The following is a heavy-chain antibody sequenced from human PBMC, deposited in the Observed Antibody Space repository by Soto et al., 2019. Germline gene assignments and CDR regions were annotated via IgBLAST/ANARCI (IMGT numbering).Heavy chain of an antibody. CDR1: GFTFDVYA. J-gene: IGHJ4*02. CDR3: AKDISLRGWVYLVVEY. CDR2: INYNSGSV. V-gene: IGHV3-9*01. Sequence: EVQLVESGGGWVQPGRSLRLSCAASGFTFDVYAMHWVRQAPGKGLDWFSGINYNSGSVGYADSVKGRFTISRDNAKTSLHLQMNSLSAEDTAVYYCAKDISLRGWVYLVVEYWGQGTLVTVSP. D-gene: IGHD6-13*01.